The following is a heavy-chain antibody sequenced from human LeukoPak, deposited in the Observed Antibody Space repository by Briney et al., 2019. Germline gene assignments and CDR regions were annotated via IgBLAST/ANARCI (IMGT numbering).Heavy chain of an antibody. V-gene: IGHV1-2*02. Sequence: GASVKVSCKASGYTFTGYYMHWVRQAPGQGLEWMGWINPNSGGTNYAQKFQGRVTMTRDTSISTAYMELSRLRSDDTAVYYCARASRITIFGVVSNNWFDPWGQGTLVTVSS. CDR2: INPNSGGT. CDR3: ARASRITIFGVVSNNWFDP. J-gene: IGHJ5*02. D-gene: IGHD3-3*01. CDR1: GYTFTGYY.